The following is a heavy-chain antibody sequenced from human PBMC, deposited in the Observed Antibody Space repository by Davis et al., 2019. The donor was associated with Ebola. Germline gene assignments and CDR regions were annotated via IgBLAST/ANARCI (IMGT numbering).Heavy chain of an antibody. D-gene: IGHD1-26*01. CDR3: AKEDSGSYRGAPFDI. J-gene: IGHJ3*02. V-gene: IGHV3-30*18. CDR2: ISYDGSNK. CDR1: GFTFSSYG. Sequence: GESLKISCAASGFTFSSYGMHWVRQAPGKGLEWVAVISYDGSNKYYADSVKGRFTISRDNSKNTLYLQMNSLRAEDTAVYYCAKEDSGSYRGAPFDIWGQGTMVTVSS.